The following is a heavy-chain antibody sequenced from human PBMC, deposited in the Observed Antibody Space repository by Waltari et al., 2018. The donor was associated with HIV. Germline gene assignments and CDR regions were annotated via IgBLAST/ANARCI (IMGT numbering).Heavy chain of an antibody. Sequence: QVQLVQSGAEVKKPGASVKVSCKASGYTFTRYNIYWVRQAPGQGLEWMGWINPNTGDTAYAQKFQGRVTMTRNTSMSTAYMELSSLRSEDTAVYYCARVRRPSGSYYLSYWGQGTLVTVSS. D-gene: IGHD1-26*01. CDR2: INPNTGDT. CDR3: ARVRRPSGSYYLSY. CDR1: GYTFTRYN. J-gene: IGHJ4*02. V-gene: IGHV1-8*02.